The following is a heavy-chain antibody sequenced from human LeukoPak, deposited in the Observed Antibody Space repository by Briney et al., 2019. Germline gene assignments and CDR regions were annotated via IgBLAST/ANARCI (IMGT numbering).Heavy chain of an antibody. CDR1: GGTFSSYA. V-gene: IGHV1-69*04. J-gene: IGHJ5*02. D-gene: IGHD3-22*01. Sequence: ASVKVSCKASGGTFSSYAISWVRQAPGQGLEWMGRIIPIFGIANYAQKFQGRVTITADKSTSTAYMELSSLRSEDTAVYYCARLSRYYDSSGYYYSDWFDPWGQGTLVTVSS. CDR2: IIPIFGIA. CDR3: ARLSRYYDSSGYYYSDWFDP.